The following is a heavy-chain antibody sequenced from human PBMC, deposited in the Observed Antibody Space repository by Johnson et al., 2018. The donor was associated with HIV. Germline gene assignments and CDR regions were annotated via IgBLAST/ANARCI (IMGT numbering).Heavy chain of an antibody. D-gene: IGHD6-19*01. CDR3: AKAGAVAGPGIDAFDI. Sequence: VQLVESGGGLIQPGGSLRLSCAASGFTVSSNYMSWVRQAPGKGLEWVSAISGSGGSTYYADSVKGRFTISRDNSKNTLYLQMNSLRADDTAVYYCAKAGAVAGPGIDAFDIWGQVTMVTFSS. V-gene: IGHV3-66*03. J-gene: IGHJ3*02. CDR2: SGSGGST. CDR1: GFTVSSNY.